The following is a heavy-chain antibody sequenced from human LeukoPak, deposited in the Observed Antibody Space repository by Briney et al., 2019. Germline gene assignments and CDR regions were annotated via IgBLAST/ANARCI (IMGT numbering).Heavy chain of an antibody. D-gene: IGHD1-26*01. CDR2: ITSDGSST. J-gene: IGHJ4*02. CDR1: GFTFSSYW. V-gene: IGHV3-74*01. CDR3: SRGVGATDS. Sequence: SGGSLRLSWTASGFTFSSYWMHWVRQAPGKGLVWVSRITSDGSSTSHADSVKGRFTISRDNAKSTLYLQMNSLRAEDTAVYYCSRGVGATDSWGQGTLVTVSS.